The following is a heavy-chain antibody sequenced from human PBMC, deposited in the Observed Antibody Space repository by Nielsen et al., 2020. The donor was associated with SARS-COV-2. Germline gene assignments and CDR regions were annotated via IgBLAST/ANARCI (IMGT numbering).Heavy chain of an antibody. Sequence: GESLKISCAASGFTFSSYAMHWVRQAPGKGLEWVAVISYDGSNKYYADSVKGRFTISRDNSKSTLYLQMNSLRAEDTAVYYCASGGYYDSSGYSDYWGQGTLVTVSS. J-gene: IGHJ4*02. CDR3: ASGGYYDSSGYSDY. D-gene: IGHD3-22*01. V-gene: IGHV3-30-3*01. CDR1: GFTFSSYA. CDR2: ISYDGSNK.